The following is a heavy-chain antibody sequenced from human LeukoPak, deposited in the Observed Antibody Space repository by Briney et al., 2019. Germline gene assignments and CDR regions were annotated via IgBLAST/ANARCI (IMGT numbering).Heavy chain of an antibody. D-gene: IGHD6-6*01. CDR1: GFTFSDHY. CDR2: TRNKANSYTT. Sequence: GGSLRLSCAASGFTFSDHYMDWVRQAPGKGLEWVGRTRNKANSYTTEYAASVKGSFTISRDDSKNSLYLQMSSLKTEDTAVYYCARGTKTPRAARTDYFDYWGQGTLVTVSS. J-gene: IGHJ4*02. CDR3: ARGTKTPRAARTDYFDY. V-gene: IGHV3-72*01.